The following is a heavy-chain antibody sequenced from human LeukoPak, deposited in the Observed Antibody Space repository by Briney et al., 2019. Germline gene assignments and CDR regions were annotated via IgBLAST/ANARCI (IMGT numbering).Heavy chain of an antibody. V-gene: IGHV3-48*01. Sequence: PGGSLRLSCAASGFTFSSYAMSWVRQAPGKGLEWVSHISSDSRTIQYADSVRGRFTISRDNAKNILFLQMNSLRAEDTAIYYCAREWDSWGQGTLVTVSS. CDR2: ISSDSRTI. CDR3: AREWDS. CDR1: GFTFSSYA. J-gene: IGHJ4*02.